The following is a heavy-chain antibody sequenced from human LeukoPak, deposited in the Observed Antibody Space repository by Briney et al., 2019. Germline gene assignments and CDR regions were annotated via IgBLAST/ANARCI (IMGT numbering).Heavy chain of an antibody. V-gene: IGHV1-69*05. Sequence: ASVTVSCKASGGTFSSYAISWVRQAPGQGLEWMGGIIPIFGTANYAQKFQGRVTITTDESTSTAYMELSSLRSEDTAVYYCARGTNEAYNWFDPWGQGTLVTVSS. CDR2: IIPIFGTA. D-gene: IGHD2-2*01. CDR1: GGTFSSYA. J-gene: IGHJ5*02. CDR3: ARGTNEAYNWFDP.